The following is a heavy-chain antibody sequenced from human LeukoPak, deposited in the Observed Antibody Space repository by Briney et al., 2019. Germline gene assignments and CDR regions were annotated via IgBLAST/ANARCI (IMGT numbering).Heavy chain of an antibody. CDR2: IYYSGST. D-gene: IGHD2-2*01. Sequence: SETLSLTCTVSGGSISSGDYYWSWIRQPPGKGLEWIGYIYYSGSTYYNPSLKSRVTISVDTSKNQFSLKLSSVTAADTAVYYCARAGGDVVVPAAISNWFDPWGQGTLVTVSS. CDR3: ARAGGDVVVPAAISNWFDP. V-gene: IGHV4-30-4*08. J-gene: IGHJ5*02. CDR1: GGSISSGDYY.